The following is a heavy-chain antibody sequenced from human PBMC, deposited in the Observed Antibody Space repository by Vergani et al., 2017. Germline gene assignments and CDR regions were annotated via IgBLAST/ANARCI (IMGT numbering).Heavy chain of an antibody. Sequence: EVQLVESGGGLVQPGGSLRLSCAASGFTFSSYEMNWVRQAPGKGLEWVSYISSSGSTIYYADSVKGRFTISRDNAKNSLYLQMNSLRAEDTAVYYCARVPLPLRFLESYYYYYGMDVWGQGP. CDR3: ARVPLPLRFLESYYYYYGMDV. D-gene: IGHD3-3*01. V-gene: IGHV3-48*03. CDR1: GFTFSSYE. CDR2: ISSSGSTI. J-gene: IGHJ6*02.